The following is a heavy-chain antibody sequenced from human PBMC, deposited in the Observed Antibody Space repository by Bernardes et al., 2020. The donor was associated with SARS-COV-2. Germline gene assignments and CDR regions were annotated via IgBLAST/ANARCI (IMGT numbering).Heavy chain of an antibody. CDR3: ARVFSSSYYYDYDMDV. CDR2: IYYSGST. CDR1: GGSISSGGYY. Sequence: SETLSLTCTVSGGSISSGGYYWSWIRQHPGKGLEWIGYIYYSGSTYYNPSLKSRVTISVETSKNQFSLKLSSVTAADTAVYYCARVFSSSYYYDYDMDVWGQGTTVTVSS. V-gene: IGHV4-31*03. D-gene: IGHD6-6*01. J-gene: IGHJ6*02.